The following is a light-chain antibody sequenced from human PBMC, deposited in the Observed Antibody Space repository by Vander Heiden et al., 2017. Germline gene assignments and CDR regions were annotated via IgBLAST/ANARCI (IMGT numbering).Light chain of an antibody. CDR2: AAS. V-gene: IGKV1-39*01. J-gene: IGKJ1*01. CDR1: QSISSY. CDR3: QQRYSTPRA. Sequence: DIQMTQSPSSLSASVGDRVTITCRASQSISSYLNWYQQKPGKAPKLLIYAASSLQSGVPSRFSGSGSGTDFTLTIRRLQPEDFATYYCQQRYSTPRAFGQGTKVEIK.